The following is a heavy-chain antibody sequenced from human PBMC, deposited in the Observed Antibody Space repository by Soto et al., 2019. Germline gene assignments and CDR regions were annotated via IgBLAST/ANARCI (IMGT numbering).Heavy chain of an antibody. V-gene: IGHV1-18*01. J-gene: IGHJ3*02. D-gene: IGHD3-16*01. CDR2: ISAYNGNT. Sequence: QVQLVQSGAEVKKPGASVKVSCKASGYTFTSYGISWVRQATGQGLEWMGWISAYNGNTNNAQKLQGRVTIATDTPTSTAYVELRSLRSEETAVYYCALMITFGGVPGAAFDIWGQGTMVTVFS. CDR3: ALMITFGGVPGAAFDI. CDR1: GYTFTSYG.